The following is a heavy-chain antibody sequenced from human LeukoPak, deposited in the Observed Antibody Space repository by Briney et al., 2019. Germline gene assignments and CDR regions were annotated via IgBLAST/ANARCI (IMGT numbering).Heavy chain of an antibody. V-gene: IGHV1-69*13. CDR3: ARGINTDYDFWSGYFAPFDY. CDR2: IIPIFGTA. CDR1: GGTFSSYA. Sequence: SVKVSCKASGGTFSSYAISWVRQAPGQGLEWMGGIIPIFGTANYAQKFQGRVTITADESTSTAYMELSSLRSEDTAVYYCARGINTDYDFWSGYFAPFDYWGQGTLVTVSS. D-gene: IGHD3-3*01. J-gene: IGHJ4*02.